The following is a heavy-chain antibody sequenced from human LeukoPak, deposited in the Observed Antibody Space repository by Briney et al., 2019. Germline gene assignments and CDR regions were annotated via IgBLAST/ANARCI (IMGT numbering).Heavy chain of an antibody. CDR2: INPNSGGT. CDR3: ARLLGYCSSTSCYTFDP. CDR1: GYTFTGYY. V-gene: IGHV1-2*02. Sequence: ASVKVSCKASGYTFTGYYMHWVRQAPGQGLEWMGWINPNSGGTNYAQKFQGRVTMTRDTSISTAYMELSRLRSDDTAVYYCARLLGYCSSTSCYTFDPWGQGTLVTVSS. J-gene: IGHJ5*02. D-gene: IGHD2-2*02.